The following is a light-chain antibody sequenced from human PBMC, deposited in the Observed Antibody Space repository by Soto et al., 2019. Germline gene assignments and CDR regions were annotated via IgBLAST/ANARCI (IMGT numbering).Light chain of an antibody. J-gene: IGKJ3*01. CDR2: AAS. V-gene: IGKV1-39*01. CDR1: QSISNY. CDR3: QQSYSTPLFT. Sequence: DIQMTQSPSSLSASVGDRVTITCRASQSISNYLNWYQQKPGKAPKLLIYAASSLQSGVPSRFSGSGSGTDFTLTISSLQPEDVATYYCQQSYSTPLFTFGPGTKVDIK.